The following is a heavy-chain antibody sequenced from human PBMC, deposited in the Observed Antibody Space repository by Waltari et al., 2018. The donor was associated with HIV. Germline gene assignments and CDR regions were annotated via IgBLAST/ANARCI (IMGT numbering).Heavy chain of an antibody. CDR2: IRSKAYGGTT. J-gene: IGHJ4*02. D-gene: IGHD6-6*01. V-gene: IGHV3-49*03. CDR1: GFTFGDYA. Sequence: EVQLVESGGGLVQPGRSLRLSCTASGFTFGDYAMSWFRQAPGKGLEWVGFIRSKAYGGTTEYAASVKGRFTISRDDSKSIAYLQMNSLKTEDTAVYYCTRAEYSSSSAPFDYWGQGTLVTVSS. CDR3: TRAEYSSSSAPFDY.